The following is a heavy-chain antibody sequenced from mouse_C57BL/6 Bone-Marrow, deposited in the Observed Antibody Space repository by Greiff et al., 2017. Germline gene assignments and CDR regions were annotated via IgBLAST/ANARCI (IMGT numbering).Heavy chain of an antibody. CDR2: IDPSDSYT. D-gene: IGHD1-1*01. Sequence: WVKQRPGQGLEWIGEIDPSDSYTNYNQKFKGKSTLTVDKSSSTAYMQLSSLTSEDSAVYYCAYGSSYDYFDYWGQGTTLTVSS. V-gene: IGHV1-69*01. CDR3: AYGSSYDYFDY. J-gene: IGHJ2*01.